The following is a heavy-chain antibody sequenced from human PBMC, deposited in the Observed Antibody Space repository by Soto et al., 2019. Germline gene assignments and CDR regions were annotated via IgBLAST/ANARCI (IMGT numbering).Heavy chain of an antibody. V-gene: IGHV3-23*01. CDR2: ITAGGDNT. CDR1: GFTFTYDA. J-gene: IGHJ4*02. D-gene: IGHD3-9*01. Sequence: EVQLLESGGDLVQPGGSLRLSCAASGFTFTYDAMSWIRQAPGKGLEWVSAITAGGDNTYYADSVKGRFTISRDNSKNTLYLQINSLRAEDTAFYYCTKDGGSRDWLTVNWGQGTLVTVSS. CDR3: TKDGGSRDWLTVN.